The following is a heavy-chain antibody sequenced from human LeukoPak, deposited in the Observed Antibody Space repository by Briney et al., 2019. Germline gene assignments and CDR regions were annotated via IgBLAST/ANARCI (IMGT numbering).Heavy chain of an antibody. D-gene: IGHD6-6*01. CDR3: AKGGYSSSLGFDY. J-gene: IGHJ4*02. CDR1: GFTFSSYS. V-gene: IGHV3-21*01. CDR2: ISSSSSYI. Sequence: GGSLRLSCAASGFTFSSYSMNWVRQAPGKGLEWVSSISSSSSYIYYADSVKGRFTISRDNAKNSLYQQMNSLRAEDTAVYYCAKGGYSSSLGFDYWGQGTLVTVSS.